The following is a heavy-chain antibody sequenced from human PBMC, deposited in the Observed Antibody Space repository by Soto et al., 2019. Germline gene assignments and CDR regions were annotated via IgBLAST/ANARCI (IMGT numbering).Heavy chain of an antibody. CDR2: IIPIFGTA. D-gene: IGHD6-6*01. V-gene: IGHV1-69*13. CDR3: ARCDYNFRPWDY. Sequence: GASVKISCKASGGTFSSYAISWVRQAPGQGLEWMGGIIPIFGTANYAQKFQGRVTITADESTSTAYMELSSLRSEDTAVYYCARCDYNFRPWDYWGQGTLVTVSS. CDR1: GGTFSSYA. J-gene: IGHJ4*02.